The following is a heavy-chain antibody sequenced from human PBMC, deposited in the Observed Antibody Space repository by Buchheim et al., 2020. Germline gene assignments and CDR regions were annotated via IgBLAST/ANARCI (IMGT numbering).Heavy chain of an antibody. V-gene: IGHV1-8*01. D-gene: IGHD3-16*01. CDR2: MNPNSGNT. Sequence: QVQLVQSGAEVKKPGASVKVSCKASGYTFTSYDINWVRQATGQGLEWMGWMNPNSGNTGYAQKFQGRVTMTRNTSIRTAYMELSSLRSEDTAVYYCARAVSRWGVWVGTRVRYFDYWGQGTL. CDR3: ARAVSRWGVWVGTRVRYFDY. J-gene: IGHJ4*02. CDR1: GYTFTSYD.